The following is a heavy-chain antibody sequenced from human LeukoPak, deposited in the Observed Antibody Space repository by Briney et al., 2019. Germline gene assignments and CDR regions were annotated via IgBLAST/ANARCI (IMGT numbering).Heavy chain of an antibody. CDR3: AKEGDGCRPNYFDY. J-gene: IGHJ4*02. Sequence: PGGSLRLSCAASGFTFSGYGMHWVRQAPGEGLEWVAFIRYDGSNKYYADSVKGRFTISRDNSKNTLYLQMNSLRAEDTAVYYCAKEGDGCRPNYFDYWGQGTLVTVSS. CDR2: IRYDGSNK. D-gene: IGHD5-24*01. V-gene: IGHV3-30*02. CDR1: GFTFSGYG.